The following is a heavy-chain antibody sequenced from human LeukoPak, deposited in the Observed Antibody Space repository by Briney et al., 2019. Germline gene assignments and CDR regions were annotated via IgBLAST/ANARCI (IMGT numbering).Heavy chain of an antibody. CDR3: ARGDYYDSSGFGIPPDAFDI. Sequence: SETLSLARAVYGGSFSGYYWSWIRQPPGKGLEWIGEINHSGSTNYNPSLKSRVTISVDTSKNQFSLKLSSVTAADTAVYYCARGDYYDSSGFGIPPDAFDIWGQGTMVTVPS. V-gene: IGHV4-34*01. D-gene: IGHD3-22*01. CDR1: GGSFSGYY. CDR2: INHSGST. J-gene: IGHJ3*02.